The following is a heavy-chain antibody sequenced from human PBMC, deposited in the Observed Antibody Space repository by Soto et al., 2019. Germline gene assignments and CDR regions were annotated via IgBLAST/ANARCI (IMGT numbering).Heavy chain of an antibody. D-gene: IGHD2-2*01. CDR1: GFTFSSYA. V-gene: IGHV3-23*01. CDR3: AKETQGRYCSSTSCYADY. CDR2: ISGSGGST. Sequence: EVQLLESGGGLVQPGGSLRLSCAASGFTFSSYAMSWVRQAPGKGLEWVSAISGSGGSTYYADSVKGRFTISRDNSKNTLYLQMNSLRAEDTAVYYCAKETQGRYCSSTSCYADYWGQGTLVTVSS. J-gene: IGHJ4*02.